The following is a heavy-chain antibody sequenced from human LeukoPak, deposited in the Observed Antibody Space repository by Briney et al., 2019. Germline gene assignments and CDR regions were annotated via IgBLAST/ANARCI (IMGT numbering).Heavy chain of an antibody. CDR2: IRQDGSET. D-gene: IGHD3-9*01. Sequence: GGSLRLSCAASGFTFSNYWMSWVRQAPGKGLEWVANIRQDGSETYYVDSVKGRFTISRDNAKNSLYLQMNSLRAEDTAVYYCASILHWGQGTLVTVSS. V-gene: IGHV3-7*01. CDR3: ASILH. J-gene: IGHJ4*02. CDR1: GFTFSNYW.